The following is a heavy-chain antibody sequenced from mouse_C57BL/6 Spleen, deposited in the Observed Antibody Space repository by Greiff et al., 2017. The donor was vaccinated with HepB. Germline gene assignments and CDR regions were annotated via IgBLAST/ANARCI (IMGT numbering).Heavy chain of an antibody. CDR1: GFSLTSYG. CDR2: IWSGGST. Sequence: QVQLKESGPGLVQPSQSLSITCTVSGFSLTSYGVHWVRQSPGKGLEWLGVIWSGGSTDYNAAFISRLSISKDNSKSQVFFKMISLQADDTAIYYCARNGGLRRYYFDYWGQGTTLTVSS. J-gene: IGHJ2*01. D-gene: IGHD2-4*01. CDR3: ARNGGLRRYYFDY. V-gene: IGHV2-2*01.